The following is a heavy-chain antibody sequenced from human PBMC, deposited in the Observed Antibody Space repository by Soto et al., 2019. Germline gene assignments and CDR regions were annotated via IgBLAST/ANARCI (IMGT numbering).Heavy chain of an antibody. CDR3: ARDQGYSIGPGMDV. J-gene: IGHJ6*02. V-gene: IGHV3-23*01. D-gene: IGHD5-18*01. CDR1: GFTFSSYA. Sequence: GGSLRLSCAASGFTFSSYAMSWVRQAPGKGLEWVSAISGSGGSTYYADSVKGRFTISRDNAKNSLYLQMNSLRAEDTAVYYCARDQGYSIGPGMDVWGQGTTVTVSS. CDR2: ISGSGGST.